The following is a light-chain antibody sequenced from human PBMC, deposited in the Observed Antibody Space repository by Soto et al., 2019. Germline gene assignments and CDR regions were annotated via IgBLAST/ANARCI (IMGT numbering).Light chain of an antibody. J-gene: IGLJ1*01. CDR2: DVS. CDR1: SSDVGAYNY. Sequence: QSALTQPASVSGSPGQSITISCTGTSSDVGAYNYVSWYQQHPGKVPKLMIYDVSDRSSGVSNRFSGSKSGNTASLTISGLQAEDEADYYCSSFTRSNSYVFGTGTKLTVL. V-gene: IGLV2-14*03. CDR3: SSFTRSNSYV.